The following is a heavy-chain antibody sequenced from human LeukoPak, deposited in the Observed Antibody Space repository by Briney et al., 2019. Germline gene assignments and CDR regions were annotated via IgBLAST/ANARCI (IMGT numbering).Heavy chain of an antibody. CDR2: ISYDGSNK. CDR3: AKAWSSSWYYFDY. J-gene: IGHJ4*02. CDR1: GFTFSSYG. V-gene: IGHV3-30*18. Sequence: GGSLRLSCAASGFTFSSYGMHWVRQAPGKGLEWVAVISYDGSNKYYADSVKGRFTISRDNSKNTLYLQMNSLRAEDTAVYYCAKAWSSSWYYFDYWGQGTLVTVSS. D-gene: IGHD6-13*01.